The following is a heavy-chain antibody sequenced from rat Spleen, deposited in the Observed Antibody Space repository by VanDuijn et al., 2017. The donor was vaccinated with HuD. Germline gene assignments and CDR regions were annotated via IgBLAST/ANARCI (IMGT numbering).Heavy chain of an antibody. V-gene: IGHV5-31*01. CDR1: GFTFNNYW. Sequence: EVQLVESGGGLVQPGRSLKLSCVASGFTFNNYWMSWIRQAPGKGLEWVASITNTGGSIYYPDSVKGRFTISRDNAKSTLYLQMDSLRSEDTATYYCARQNYSSYAPFDYWGQGVMVTVSS. J-gene: IGHJ2*01. CDR3: ARQNYSSYAPFDY. D-gene: IGHD1-8*01. CDR2: ITNTGGSI.